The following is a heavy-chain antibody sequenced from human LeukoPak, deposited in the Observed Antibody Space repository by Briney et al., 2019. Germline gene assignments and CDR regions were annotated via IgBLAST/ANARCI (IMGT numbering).Heavy chain of an antibody. D-gene: IGHD5-18*01. V-gene: IGHV3-30*04. Sequence: GGSLRLSCAASGFTFSSYAIHWVRQAPGKGLEWVAVISYDGSNKYYADSVKGRFTISRDNSKNTLYLQMNSLRAEDTAVYYCARGTTPEPDSYGLYYFGYWGQGTLVTVSS. CDR1: GFTFSSYA. CDR3: ARGTTPEPDSYGLYYFGY. J-gene: IGHJ4*02. CDR2: ISYDGSNK.